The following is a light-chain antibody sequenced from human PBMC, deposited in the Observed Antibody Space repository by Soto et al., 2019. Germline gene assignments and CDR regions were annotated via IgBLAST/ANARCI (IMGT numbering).Light chain of an antibody. Sequence: QSALTQPPSAYGSPGQSVTISCTGTSSDVGGYNYVSWYQQHPDKVPKLMIYEVNKRPSGDPDRFSGSKSGNTASLTVSGLQDEEEAHYYCCSYAGSNVVFGGGTKLTVL. J-gene: IGLJ2*01. V-gene: IGLV2-8*01. CDR3: CSYAGSNVV. CDR2: EVN. CDR1: SSDVGGYNY.